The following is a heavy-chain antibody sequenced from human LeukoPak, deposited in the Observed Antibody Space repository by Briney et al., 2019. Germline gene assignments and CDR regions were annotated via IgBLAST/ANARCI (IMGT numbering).Heavy chain of an antibody. CDR2: ISSSSSYI. CDR3: AGTLLLWFGELLSPGMAFDI. Sequence: GGSLRLSCAASGFTFSSYSMNWVRQAPGKGLEWVSSISSSSSYIYYADSVKGRFTISRDNAKNSLYLQMNSLRAEDTAVYYCAGTLLLWFGELLSPGMAFDIWGQGTLVTVSS. CDR1: GFTFSSYS. V-gene: IGHV3-21*01. J-gene: IGHJ4*02. D-gene: IGHD3-10*01.